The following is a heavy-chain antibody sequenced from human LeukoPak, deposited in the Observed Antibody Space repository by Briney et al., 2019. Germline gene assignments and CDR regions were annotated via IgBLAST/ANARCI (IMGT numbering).Heavy chain of an antibody. CDR3: ARIYGDPVYYYGMDV. J-gene: IGHJ6*02. D-gene: IGHD4-17*01. CDR2: IYTSGST. Sequence: PSQTLSLTCTVSGGSISSGSYYWSWIRQPAGKGLEWIGRIYTSGSTNYNPSLKSRVTISVDTSKNQFSLKLSSVTAADTAVYCCARIYGDPVYYYGMDVWGQGTTVTVSS. V-gene: IGHV4-61*02. CDR1: GGSISSGSYY.